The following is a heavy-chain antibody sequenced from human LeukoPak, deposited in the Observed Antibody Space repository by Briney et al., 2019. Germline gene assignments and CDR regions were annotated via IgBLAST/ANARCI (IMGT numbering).Heavy chain of an antibody. CDR2: IIPIFGTA. J-gene: IGHJ6*03. CDR1: GGTFSSYA. CDR3: ARWKLLMATTENASYYMDV. D-gene: IGHD5-12*01. Sequence: GASVKLSCKASGGTFSSYAISWVRQAPGQGLEWMGGIIPIFGTANYAQKFQGRVTITTDESTSTAYMELSSLRSEDTAVYYCARWKLLMATTENASYYMDVWGKGTTVTVSS. V-gene: IGHV1-69*05.